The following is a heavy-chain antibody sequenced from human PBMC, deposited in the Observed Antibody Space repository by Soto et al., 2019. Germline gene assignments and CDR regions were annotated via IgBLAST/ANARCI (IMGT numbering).Heavy chain of an antibody. Sequence: GGSLRLSCVVSGFTFSRYAMHWVRQAPGKGLEWVAAISYDGSDKNYADSVKGRFTISGDNSKDTLYLQMDSLRPDDTAVYYCARPPFDSSGYYPNWGQGTQVTVSS. CDR2: ISYDGSDK. CDR1: GFTFSRYA. CDR3: ARPPFDSSGYYPN. V-gene: IGHV3-30*04. D-gene: IGHD3-22*01. J-gene: IGHJ4*02.